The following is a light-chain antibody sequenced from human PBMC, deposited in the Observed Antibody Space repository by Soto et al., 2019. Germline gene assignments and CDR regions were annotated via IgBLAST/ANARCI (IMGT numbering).Light chain of an antibody. J-gene: IGLJ1*01. CDR3: NSYTGTSALV. V-gene: IGLV2-14*03. CDR1: SSDVGSFKY. Sequence: QPASVSGSPGQSITISCTGTSSDVGSFKYVSWYQQHPGQVPKLMIYDVSNRPSGISDRFSGSKSGNTASLTISGLQAEDEADYYCNSYTGTSALVFGTGTKLPVL. CDR2: DVS.